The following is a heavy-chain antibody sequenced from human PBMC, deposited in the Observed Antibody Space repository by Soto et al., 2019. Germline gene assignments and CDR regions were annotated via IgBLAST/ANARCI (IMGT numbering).Heavy chain of an antibody. CDR1: GFTFSSYG. D-gene: IGHD3-22*01. Sequence: QVQLVESGGGVVQPGRSLRLSCAASGFTFSSYGMHWVRQAPGKGLEWVAVIWYDGSNKYYADSVKGRFTISRDNSENTLYLQMNSLRAEDTAVYYCARDSYYYDSSGYYSQVDYWGQGTLVTVSS. J-gene: IGHJ4*02. V-gene: IGHV3-33*01. CDR2: IWYDGSNK. CDR3: ARDSYYYDSSGYYSQVDY.